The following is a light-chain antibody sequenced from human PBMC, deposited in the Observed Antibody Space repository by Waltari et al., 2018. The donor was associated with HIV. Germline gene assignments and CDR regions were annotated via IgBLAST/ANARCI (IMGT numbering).Light chain of an antibody. V-gene: IGLV10-54*04. Sequence: QAGLTQPPSVSKGMRQTATLTCTGNSNNVGNPGAAWLQQHQGHPPKLLSYRDNKRPSGISEGFSASRSGNTASLTITGVQPEDDADYFCATWDISLSAVVFGGGTTLTVL. J-gene: IGLJ2*01. CDR3: ATWDISLSAVV. CDR1: SNNVGNPG. CDR2: RDN.